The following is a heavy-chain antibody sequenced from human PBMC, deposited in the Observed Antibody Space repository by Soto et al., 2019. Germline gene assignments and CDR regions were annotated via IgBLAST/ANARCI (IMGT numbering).Heavy chain of an antibody. V-gene: IGHV3-21*01. CDR1: GFTFSSYS. CDR3: AKTQPYGGNSRYYYFGLDV. Sequence: PGGSLRLSCAASGFTFSSYSMNWVRQAPGKGLEWVSSISSSSSYIYYADSVKGRFTISRDNSKNTLYLQMNSLRPEDTAVYYCAKTQPYGGNSRYYYFGLDVWGQGTTVTVSS. D-gene: IGHD4-17*01. CDR2: ISSSSSYI. J-gene: IGHJ6*01.